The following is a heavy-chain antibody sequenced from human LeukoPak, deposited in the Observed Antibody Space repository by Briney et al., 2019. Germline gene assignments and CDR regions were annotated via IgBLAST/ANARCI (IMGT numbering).Heavy chain of an antibody. CDR1: GFTFSSYA. D-gene: IGHD5-12*01. CDR2: ISYDGSNK. V-gene: IGHV3-30*04. CDR3: AHIVATASQDY. J-gene: IGHJ4*02. Sequence: GGSLRLSCAASGFTFSSYAMHWVRQAPGKGLEWVAVISYDGSNKYYADSVKGRFTISRDNSKNMLYLQMNSLRAEDTAVYYCAHIVATASQDYWGQGTLVTVSS.